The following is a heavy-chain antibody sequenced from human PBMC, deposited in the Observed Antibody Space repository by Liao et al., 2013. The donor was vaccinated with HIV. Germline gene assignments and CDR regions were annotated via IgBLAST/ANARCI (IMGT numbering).Heavy chain of an antibody. CDR3: ARVALYYDVLTGTTSGNDGYDV. J-gene: IGHJ3*01. D-gene: IGHD3-9*01. CDR1: GGSISSSSYY. CDR2: INHRGFT. V-gene: IGHV4-39*07. Sequence: QVQLQESGPGLVKPSETLSLTCTVSGGSISSSSYYWGWIRQTPGKGLEWIGDINHRGFTKFNPSLKSRVTMSADTSKNELSLKLTSVTAADTAVYYCARVALYYDVLTGTTSGNDGYDVWGNGTKVIVSS.